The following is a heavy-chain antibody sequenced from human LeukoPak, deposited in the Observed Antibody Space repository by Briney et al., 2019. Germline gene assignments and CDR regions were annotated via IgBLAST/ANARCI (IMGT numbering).Heavy chain of an antibody. V-gene: IGHV4-59*12. Sequence: SETLSLTCTVSGGSISSYYWSWIRQPPGKGLEWIGYIYYSGSTNYNPSLKSRVTISVDTSKNQFSLKLSSVTAADTAVYYCARARRRGIAVAAPQYYFDYWGQGTLVTVSS. D-gene: IGHD6-19*01. CDR1: GGSISSYY. CDR3: ARARRRGIAVAAPQYYFDY. J-gene: IGHJ4*02. CDR2: IYYSGST.